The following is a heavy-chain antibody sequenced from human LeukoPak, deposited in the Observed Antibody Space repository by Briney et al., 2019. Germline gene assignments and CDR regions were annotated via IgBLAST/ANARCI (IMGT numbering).Heavy chain of an antibody. J-gene: IGHJ4*02. CDR1: GYTFTSYG. V-gene: IGHV1-18*03. CDR2: ISAYNGNT. Sequence: GASVKVSCKASGYTFTSYGISWVRQAPGQGLEWMGWISAYNGNTNYAQKLQGRVTITRDTSASTAYMELSSLRSEDMAVYYCARGGSYGYPPIWTLDYWGQGTLVTVSS. D-gene: IGHD5-18*01. CDR3: ARGGSYGYPPIWTLDY.